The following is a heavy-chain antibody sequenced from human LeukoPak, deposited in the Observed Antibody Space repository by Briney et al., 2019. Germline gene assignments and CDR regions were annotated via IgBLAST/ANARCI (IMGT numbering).Heavy chain of an antibody. J-gene: IGHJ6*03. Sequence: SVTVSCKASGGTFSSYAISWVRQAPGQGLEWMGGIIPIFGTANYAQKFQGRVTITTDESTSTAYMELSSLRSEDTAVYYCAGAHQWELRIGYYYMDVWGKGTTVTVSS. CDR2: IIPIFGTA. D-gene: IGHD1-26*01. CDR1: GGTFSSYA. V-gene: IGHV1-69*05. CDR3: AGAHQWELRIGYYYMDV.